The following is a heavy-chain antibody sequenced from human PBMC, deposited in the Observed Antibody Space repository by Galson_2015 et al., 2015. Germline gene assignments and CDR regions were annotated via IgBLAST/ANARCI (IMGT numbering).Heavy chain of an antibody. Sequence: SVKVSCKASGGTFSSYAISWVRQAPGQGLEWMGGIIPIFGTANYAQKFQGRVTITADESTSTAYMELSSLRSEDTAVYYCARGGDAWVRRRKYYYGMDVWGQGTTVTVSS. J-gene: IGHJ6*02. CDR3: ARGGDAWVRRRKYYYGMDV. CDR2: IIPIFGTA. V-gene: IGHV1-69*13. D-gene: IGHD3-16*01. CDR1: GGTFSSYA.